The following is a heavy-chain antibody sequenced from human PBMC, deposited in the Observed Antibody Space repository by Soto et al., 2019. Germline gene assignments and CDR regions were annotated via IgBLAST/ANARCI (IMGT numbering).Heavy chain of an antibody. D-gene: IGHD5-12*01. CDR3: ARIPRVIVAAKGTLDY. CDR1: GYTFTTFG. J-gene: IGHJ4*02. Sequence: QVQLVQSGGEVKKPGASVKVSCKASGYTFTTFGITWVRQAPGQGLEWMGWISTSTGNTNFAQKLQGRVTLTTDTSTRTAYLELRTLTSDDTAVYYCARIPRVIVAAKGTLDYWGQGTLVTVSS. V-gene: IGHV1-18*04. CDR2: ISTSTGNT.